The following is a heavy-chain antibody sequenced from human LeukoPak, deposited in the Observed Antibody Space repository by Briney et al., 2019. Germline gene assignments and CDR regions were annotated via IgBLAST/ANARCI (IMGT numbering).Heavy chain of an antibody. Sequence: ASVKVSCKASGYTFTGYYMHWVRQAPGQGLEWMGWINPNSGGTNYAQKFQGRVTMTRDTSISTAYMERSRLRSDDTAVYYWARGYYDFWSGLAKTYWFDPWGQGTLVTVSS. CDR3: ARGYYDFWSGLAKTYWFDP. CDR1: GYTFTGYY. CDR2: INPNSGGT. J-gene: IGHJ5*02. V-gene: IGHV1-2*02. D-gene: IGHD3-3*01.